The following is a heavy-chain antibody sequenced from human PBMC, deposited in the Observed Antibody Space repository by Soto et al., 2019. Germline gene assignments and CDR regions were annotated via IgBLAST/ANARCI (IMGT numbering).Heavy chain of an antibody. V-gene: IGHV1-2*02. D-gene: IGHD3-22*01. CDR1: GYTFTGYY. Sequence: GASVKVSCKASGYTFTGYYMHWVRQAPGQGLEWMGWINPNSGGTNYAQKFQGRVTMTRDTSISTAYMELSRLRSDDTAVYYCARDMEYYDSSGYYPYWGQGTLVTVSS. CDR3: ARDMEYYDSSGYYPY. J-gene: IGHJ4*02. CDR2: INPNSGGT.